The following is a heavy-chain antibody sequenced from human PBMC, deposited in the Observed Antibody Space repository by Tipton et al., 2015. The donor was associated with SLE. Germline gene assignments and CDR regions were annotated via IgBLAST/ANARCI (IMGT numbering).Heavy chain of an antibody. D-gene: IGHD2-15*01. CDR1: GFTFSSYG. CDR3: AKGTRVVAAIEYFQH. Sequence: SLRLSCAASGFTFSSYGMHWVRQAPGKGLEWEAFIRYDGSNKYYADSVKGRFTISRDNSKNTLYLQMNSLRAEDTAVYYCAKGTRVVAAIEYFQHWGQGTMVTVSS. CDR2: IRYDGSNK. V-gene: IGHV3-30*02. J-gene: IGHJ1*01.